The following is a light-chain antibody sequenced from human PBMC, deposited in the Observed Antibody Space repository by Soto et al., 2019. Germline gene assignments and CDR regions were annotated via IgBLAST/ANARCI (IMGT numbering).Light chain of an antibody. Sequence: EIVLTQSPGTLSLSPGERATLSCRASQSVGSTYLAWYQQKPGQAPRLLIYGSSTRATGIPDRFSGGGSGTDFTLTISRLEPEDFAMYYCQQYGSSPRTFGPGTKVDIK. CDR1: QSVGSTY. V-gene: IGKV3-20*01. CDR3: QQYGSSPRT. CDR2: GSS. J-gene: IGKJ3*01.